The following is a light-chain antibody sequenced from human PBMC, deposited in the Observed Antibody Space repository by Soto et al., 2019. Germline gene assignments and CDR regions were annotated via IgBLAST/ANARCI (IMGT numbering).Light chain of an antibody. Sequence: QSVLTQPPSASGSPGQSVTISCTGTSSDVGAYNYVSWYQQHPGKAPKLMIYEVSKRPSGVPDRFSGSKSGKTASLTVSGLQPEEEADYYCTSSEGSSSSVFGGGTKLTVL. CDR2: EVS. CDR3: TSSEGSSSSV. CDR1: SSDVGAYNY. V-gene: IGLV2-8*01. J-gene: IGLJ3*02.